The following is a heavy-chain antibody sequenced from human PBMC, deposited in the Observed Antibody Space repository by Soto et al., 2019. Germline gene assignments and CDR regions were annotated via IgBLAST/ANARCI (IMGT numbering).Heavy chain of an antibody. CDR3: ARSPRSISAGGIDY. D-gene: IGHD6-13*01. V-gene: IGHV4-31*09. Sequence: SETLSLTCTVSGGSISNGGYYWSWIRQHPGKGLEWIGYIYYSGSTYYNPSLKSRVTISVDKSKNHFSLKLNSVTAADTAMYYCARSPRSISAGGIDYRGQGILVTVSS. J-gene: IGHJ4*02. CDR2: IYYSGST. CDR1: GGSISNGGYY.